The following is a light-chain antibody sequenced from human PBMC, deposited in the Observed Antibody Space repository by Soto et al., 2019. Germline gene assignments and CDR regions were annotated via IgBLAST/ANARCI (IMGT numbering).Light chain of an antibody. CDR1: SSNIGSNT. V-gene: IGLV1-44*01. J-gene: IGLJ1*01. CDR2: SNN. CDR3: AAWDDTLNGYV. Sequence: QAALTPPPSTSGTPGQSVTISGSGSSSNIGSNTVNWYQQLPGTAPKLLIYSNNQRPSGVPDRFSGSKSGTSASLAISGRQSDDEADYYCAAWDDTLNGYVFGTGTKVSV.